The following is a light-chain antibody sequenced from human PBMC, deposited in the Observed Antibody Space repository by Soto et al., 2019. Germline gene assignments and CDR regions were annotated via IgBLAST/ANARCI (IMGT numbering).Light chain of an antibody. Sequence: EMVMTQSPATLSVAPGERDTLSCRASQSVSGNLAWYQQKPGQAPRLLIYGASTRATGIPARFSGSGSGTEFTLTISSLQSEDFAVYYWQQYNNWPQFGQGTKV. CDR3: QQYNNWPQ. CDR1: QSVSGN. V-gene: IGKV3-15*01. J-gene: IGKJ1*01. CDR2: GAS.